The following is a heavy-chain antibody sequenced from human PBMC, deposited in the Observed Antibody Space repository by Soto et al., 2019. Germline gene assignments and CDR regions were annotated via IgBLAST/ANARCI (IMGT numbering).Heavy chain of an antibody. D-gene: IGHD6-19*01. CDR3: ARGPSSGWYGWFDP. J-gene: IGHJ5*02. V-gene: IGHV4-59*01. CDR2: IYYSGNT. Sequence: SETLSLTCTVSGGSISPYYWSWIRQPPGKGLEWIGYIYYSGNTEYNPSLKSRVTISVDTSKNQFSLKLSSVTAADTAVYYCARGPSSGWYGWFDPWGQGTLVTVSS. CDR1: GGSISPYY.